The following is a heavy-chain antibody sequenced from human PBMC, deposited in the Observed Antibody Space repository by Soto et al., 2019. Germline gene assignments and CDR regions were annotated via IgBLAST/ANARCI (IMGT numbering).Heavy chain of an antibody. Sequence: GGSLRLSCAASGFTVSSNYMSWVRQAPGKGLEWVSVIYSGGSTYYADSVKGRFTISRDNSKNTLYLQMNSLRAEDTAVYYCARVGSSSWYDWYFDLWGRGTLVTVSS. CDR1: GFTVSSNY. D-gene: IGHD6-13*01. CDR3: ARVGSSSWYDWYFDL. CDR2: IYSGGST. J-gene: IGHJ2*01. V-gene: IGHV3-66*01.